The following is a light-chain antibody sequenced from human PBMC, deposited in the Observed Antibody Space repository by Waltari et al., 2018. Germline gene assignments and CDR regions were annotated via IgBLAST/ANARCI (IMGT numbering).Light chain of an antibody. CDR1: QTVTSSD. CDR3: QQYHTSPRT. J-gene: IGKJ1*01. CDR2: DAS. Sequence: EIVLTQSPGTVSLSPGERATVSCRASQTVTSSDLAWYQQQPGQAPRLLIDDASRRATGVPDRFRGSGSGTDFTLTISRLEPEDCAVYYCQQYHTSPRTFGQGTMVEI. V-gene: IGKV3-20*01.